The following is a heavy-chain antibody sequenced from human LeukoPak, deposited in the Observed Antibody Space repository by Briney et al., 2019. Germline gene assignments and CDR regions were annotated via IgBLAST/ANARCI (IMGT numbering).Heavy chain of an antibody. J-gene: IGHJ3*02. D-gene: IGHD3-22*01. V-gene: IGHV4-59*01. CDR2: IYYSGST. CDR3: ARSRLQGYYYDSSGYHDAFDI. CDR1: GGSISSYY. Sequence: SETLSLTCTVSGGSISSYYWSWIRQPPGKGLEWIGYIYYSGSTNYNPSLKSRVTISVDTSKNQFSLKLSSVTAADTAVYYCARSRLQGYYYDSSGYHDAFDIWGQGTVVTVSS.